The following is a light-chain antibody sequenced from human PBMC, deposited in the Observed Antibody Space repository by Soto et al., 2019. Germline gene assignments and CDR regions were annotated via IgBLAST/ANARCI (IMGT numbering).Light chain of an antibody. Sequence: DIVMTQSPDSVAVSLGERATINCKSSQNILYSSNNKNYLAWYQQIPGQPPKLLIYWASTRESGVPDRYSGSGSGTDFTLTISSLQAEDVAVYYCQQYFNTPRTFGQGTKVELK. J-gene: IGKJ1*01. CDR2: WAS. CDR1: QNILYSSNNKNY. V-gene: IGKV4-1*01. CDR3: QQYFNTPRT.